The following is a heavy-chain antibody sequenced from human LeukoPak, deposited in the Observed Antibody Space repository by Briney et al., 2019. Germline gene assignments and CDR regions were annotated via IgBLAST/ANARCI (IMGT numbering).Heavy chain of an antibody. V-gene: IGHV4-30-4*08. J-gene: IGHJ3*02. CDR2: IYYSGST. CDR1: GGSISSGDYY. CDR3: ARGHGREAAAGGDAFDI. D-gene: IGHD6-13*01. Sequence: PSETLSLTCTVSGGSISSGDYYWSWIRQPPGKGLEWIGYIYYSGSTYYNPSLKSRITISVDTSKKQFSLKVSSVTAADTAVYYCARGHGREAAAGGDAFDIWGQGTMVTVSS.